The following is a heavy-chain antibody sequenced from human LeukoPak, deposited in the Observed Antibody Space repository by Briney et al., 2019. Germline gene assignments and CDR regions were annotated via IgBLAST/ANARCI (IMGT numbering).Heavy chain of an antibody. CDR2: IYYSGST. CDR1: GGSISSSSYY. CDR3: ARHKFIVVVPAAIPGCWFDP. J-gene: IGHJ5*02. D-gene: IGHD2-2*02. Sequence: SETLSLTCTVSGGSISSSSYYWGWIRQPPGKGLEWIGSIYYSGSTYYNPSLKSRVTISVDTSKNQFSLKLSSVTAADTAVYYCARHKFIVVVPAAIPGCWFDPWGQGTLVTVSS. V-gene: IGHV4-39*01.